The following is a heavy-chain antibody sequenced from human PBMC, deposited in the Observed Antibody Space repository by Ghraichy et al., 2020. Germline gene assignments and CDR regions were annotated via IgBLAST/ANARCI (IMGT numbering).Heavy chain of an antibody. J-gene: IGHJ5*02. CDR2: ISGSGGST. Sequence: GGSLRLSCAASGFTFSSYAMSWVRQAPGKGLEWVSAISGSGGSTYYADSVKGRFTISRDNSKNTLYLQMNSLRAEDTAVYYCAKMSEDYYDSSGYYYVYNWFDPWGQGTLVTVSS. D-gene: IGHD3-22*01. CDR3: AKMSEDYYDSSGYYYVYNWFDP. CDR1: GFTFSSYA. V-gene: IGHV3-23*01.